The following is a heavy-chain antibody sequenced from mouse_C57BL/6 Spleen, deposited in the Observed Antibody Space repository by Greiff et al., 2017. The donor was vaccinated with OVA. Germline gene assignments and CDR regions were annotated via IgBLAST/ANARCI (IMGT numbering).Heavy chain of an antibody. Sequence: EVKLEESGGGLVKPGGSLKLSCAASGFTFSDYGMHWVRQAPEKGLEWVAYSSSGSSTIYYADTVKGRFTISRDNAKNTLFLQMTSLRSEDTAMYYCARDYYGSSYNWYFDVWGTGTTVTVSS. CDR3: ARDYYGSSYNWYFDV. CDR2: SSSGSSTI. V-gene: IGHV5-17*01. CDR1: GFTFSDYG. D-gene: IGHD1-1*01. J-gene: IGHJ1*03.